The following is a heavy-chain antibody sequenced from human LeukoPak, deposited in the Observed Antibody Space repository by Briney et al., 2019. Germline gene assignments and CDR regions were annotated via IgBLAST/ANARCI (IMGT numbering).Heavy chain of an antibody. CDR3: ARDRTTVTVFDY. Sequence: GGSLRFSCAASGFTFSSYWMHWVRQAPGKGLEWVSRIKTDGTITSSADSVEGRFTISRDNAKNTLYLQMNSLRAEDTAVYYCARDRTTVTVFDYWGQGILVTVSS. CDR1: GFTFSSYW. CDR2: IKTDGTIT. D-gene: IGHD4-17*01. V-gene: IGHV3-74*01. J-gene: IGHJ4*02.